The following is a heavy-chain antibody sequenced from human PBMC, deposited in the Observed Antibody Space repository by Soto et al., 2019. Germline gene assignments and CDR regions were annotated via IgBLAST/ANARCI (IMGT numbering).Heavy chain of an antibody. CDR1: GYYMSSGYY. D-gene: IGHD1-26*01. CDR3: ARTIVGATRGWFDP. V-gene: IGHV4-38-2*01. J-gene: IGHJ5*02. CDR2: IYHSGST. Sequence: SETLSRTCEVCGYYMSSGYYWGWIRKTPGKGLEWIGSIYHSGSTYYNPSLKSRVTISVDTSKNQFSLKLSSVTAADTAVYYCARTIVGATRGWFDPWGQGTLVTVSS.